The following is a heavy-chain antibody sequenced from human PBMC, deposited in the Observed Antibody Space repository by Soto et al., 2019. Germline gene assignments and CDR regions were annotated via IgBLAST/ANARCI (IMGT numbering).Heavy chain of an antibody. CDR3: VGGTGYCRLSDY. J-gene: IGHJ4*02. Sequence: QVQLVESGGGVIQPGKYLRLSCSASGFAFSTYGMHWVRQAPGTGLEWVAVLWGDGSRQFYGDSVKGRFTISRDNSKNTLYLQMNSLRVDDTSVYICVGGTGYCRLSDYWGQGTLDTVSS. CDR2: LWGDGSRQ. D-gene: IGHD3-9*01. V-gene: IGHV3-33*08. CDR1: GFAFSTYG.